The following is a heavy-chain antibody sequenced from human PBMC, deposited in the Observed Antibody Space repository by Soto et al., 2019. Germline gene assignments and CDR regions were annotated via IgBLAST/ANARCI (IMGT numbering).Heavy chain of an antibody. V-gene: IGHV4-39*02. Sequence: SETLSLTCTVSGGSFSPNYWSWLRQPPGKGLEWIGNIYYSGSTYYNPSLKSRVTISVDTSKNHFSLKLSSVTAADTAVYYCARGNPYYYDSSGWFDPWGQGTLVTVS. J-gene: IGHJ5*02. D-gene: IGHD3-22*01. CDR2: IYYSGST. CDR1: GGSFSPNY. CDR3: ARGNPYYYDSSGWFDP.